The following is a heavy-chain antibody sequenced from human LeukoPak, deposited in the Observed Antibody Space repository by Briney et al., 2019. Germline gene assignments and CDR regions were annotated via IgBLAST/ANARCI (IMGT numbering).Heavy chain of an antibody. D-gene: IGHD5-12*01. CDR3: ARDPTQWLRYGYFDY. Sequence: GGSLRLSCAASGFTFSNAWMSWVRQAPGKGLEWVGRIKSKTDGGTTDYAAPVKGRFTISRDDSKNTLYLQMNSLRAEDTAVYYCARDPTQWLRYGYFDYWGQGTLVTVSS. CDR2: IKSKTDGGTT. J-gene: IGHJ4*02. V-gene: IGHV3-15*01. CDR1: GFTFSNAW.